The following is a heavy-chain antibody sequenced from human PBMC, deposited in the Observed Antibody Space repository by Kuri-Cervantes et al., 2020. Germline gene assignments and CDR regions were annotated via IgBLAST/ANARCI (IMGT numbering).Heavy chain of an antibody. D-gene: IGHD1-26*01. J-gene: IGHJ3*02. CDR3: AKPISGSSTGDAFDI. CDR1: GFTFSSYG. V-gene: IGHV3-30*18. CDR2: ISYDGNNK. Sequence: GESLKISCAASGFTFSSYGMHWVRQAPGKGLEWMAVISYDGNNKYYADSVKGRFTISRDNSKNTLYLQMNSLRAEDTAVYYCAKPISGSSTGDAFDIWGQGTMVTVSS.